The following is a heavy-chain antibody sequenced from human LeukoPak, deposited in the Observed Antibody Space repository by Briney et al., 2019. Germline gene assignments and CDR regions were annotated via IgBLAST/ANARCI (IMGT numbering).Heavy chain of an antibody. CDR3: ARRHQDWGNAFDI. CDR2: INPNSGGT. CDR1: GYTFTGYY. J-gene: IGHJ3*02. V-gene: IGHV1-2*02. Sequence: ASVKVSCKASGYTFTGYYMHWVRQAPGQGLEWMGWINPNSGGTNYAQKFQGRVTMTRDTSISTAYMELSRLRSDDTAVYYCARRHQDWGNAFDIWGQGTMVTVSS. D-gene: IGHD3-16*01.